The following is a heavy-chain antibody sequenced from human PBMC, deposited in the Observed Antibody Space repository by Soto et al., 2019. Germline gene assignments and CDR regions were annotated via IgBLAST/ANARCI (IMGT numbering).Heavy chain of an antibody. CDR1: GGTFSSYA. J-gene: IGHJ4*02. CDR2: IIPIFGTA. Sequence: QVQLVQSGAEVKKPGSSVKVSCKASGGTFSSYAISWVRQAPEQGLEWMGGIIPIFGTANYAQKFQGRVTITADESTSTAYMELSSLRSEDTAVYYCARDRHQLYGDYAERERSVEPLKDWGQGTLVTVSS. CDR3: ARDRHQLYGDYAERERSVEPLKD. V-gene: IGHV1-69*12. D-gene: IGHD4-17*01.